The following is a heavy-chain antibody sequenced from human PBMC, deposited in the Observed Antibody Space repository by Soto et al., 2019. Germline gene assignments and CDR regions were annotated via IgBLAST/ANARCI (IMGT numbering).Heavy chain of an antibody. CDR2: ISGSGGST. Sequence: GGSLRLSCAASGFTFSSYAMSWVRQAPGKGLEWVSAISGSGGSTYYADSVKGRFTISRDNSKNTLYLQMNSLRAEDTAVYYCAKGTAKGLNWGSAFDIWCQGTMVTGSS. D-gene: IGHD7-27*01. CDR3: AKGTAKGLNWGSAFDI. J-gene: IGHJ3*02. CDR1: GFTFSSYA. V-gene: IGHV3-23*01.